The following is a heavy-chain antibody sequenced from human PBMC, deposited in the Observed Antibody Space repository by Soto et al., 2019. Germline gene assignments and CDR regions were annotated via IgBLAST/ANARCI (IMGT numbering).Heavy chain of an antibody. CDR2: ISADNGNT. D-gene: IGHD6-13*01. V-gene: IGHV1-18*01. J-gene: IGHJ4*02. CDR3: AREAAAGTLDY. CDR1: GDTFTSYG. Sequence: QVQLVQSGAEVKKPGASVKVSCKASGDTFTSYGISWVRHAPGQGPEWMGWISADNGNTNYAQKLQGRVTMTTDTAKRTAYMELMSLRSDDAAVYYCAREAAAGTLDYWGKGTLVTVSS.